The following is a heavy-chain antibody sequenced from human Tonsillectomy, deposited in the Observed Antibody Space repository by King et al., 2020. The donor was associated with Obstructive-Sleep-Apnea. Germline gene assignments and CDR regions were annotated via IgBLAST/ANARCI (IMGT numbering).Heavy chain of an antibody. J-gene: IGHJ6*02. D-gene: IGHD3-3*01. CDR2: ISYDGCNK. CDR1: GFTFSSYA. V-gene: IGHV3-30*04. Sequence: VQLVESGGGVVQPGKSLRLSCAASGFTFSSYAMHWVRQAPGKGLEWVAVISYDGCNKKYADSVKGRFTISRDNSKNTLYLPMTSLRAKETGIYYCARDDYDFWSGYYTTSYYYYGMDVWGQGTTVTVSS. CDR3: ARDDYDFWSGYYTTSYYYYGMDV.